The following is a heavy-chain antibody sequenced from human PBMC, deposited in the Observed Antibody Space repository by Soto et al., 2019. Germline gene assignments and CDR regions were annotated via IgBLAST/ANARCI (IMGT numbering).Heavy chain of an antibody. V-gene: IGHV1-8*02. CDR2: MNPGSGKT. CDR1: GYTFINFD. Sequence: QVQLVQSGAEVKEPGASVRVSCKASGYTFINFDISWERQAAGQGLEWLGWMNPGSGKTGYASKFQGRVAMTRDASTGTSHLELSSLTSDDTAVSYCARMASAGTLNWFDPWGQGTLVTVSS. CDR3: ARMASAGTLNWFDP. D-gene: IGHD6-13*01. J-gene: IGHJ5*02.